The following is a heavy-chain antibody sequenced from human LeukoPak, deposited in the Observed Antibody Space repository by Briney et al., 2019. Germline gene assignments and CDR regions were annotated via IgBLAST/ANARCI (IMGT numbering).Heavy chain of an antibody. CDR1: GYTFTTYW. Sequence: GESLKISCKASGYTFTTYWIAWVREMPGKGLGWMGIIYPGDSDTRYSPSFQGQVTISADKSISTAYLQWSSLKASDTAMYYCARRRNLDYWGQGTLVTVSS. CDR3: ARRRNLDY. CDR2: IYPGDSDT. J-gene: IGHJ4*02. V-gene: IGHV5-51*01.